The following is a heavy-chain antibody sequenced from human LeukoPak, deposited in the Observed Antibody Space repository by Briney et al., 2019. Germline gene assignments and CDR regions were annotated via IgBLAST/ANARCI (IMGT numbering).Heavy chain of an antibody. CDR1: GGSISSYY. D-gene: IGHD3-22*01. V-gene: IGHV4-59*01. CDR3: ARTAYYYDSSGYWNLAFDI. CDR2: IYYSGST. Sequence: SETLSLTCTVSGGSISSYYWSWIRQPPGKGLEWIGYIYYSGSTNYNPSLKSRVTISVDTSKNQFSLKLSSVTAADTAVYYCARTAYYYDSSGYWNLAFDIWGQGTMVTVSS. J-gene: IGHJ3*02.